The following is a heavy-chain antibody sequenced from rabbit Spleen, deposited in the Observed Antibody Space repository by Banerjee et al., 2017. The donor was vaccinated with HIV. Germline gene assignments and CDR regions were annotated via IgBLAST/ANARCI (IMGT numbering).Heavy chain of an antibody. Sequence: QSLEESGGDLVKPGASLTLTCTASGFSFSSSYYMCWVRQAPGKGLEWIACIYNGDGNTYYASWAKGRFTISKTSSTTVTLQMTSLTAADTATYFCARSGGTGSNGDNYGFNLWGPGTLVTVS. CDR1: GFSFSSSYY. CDR2: IYNGDGNT. V-gene: IGHV1S40*01. J-gene: IGHJ4*01. CDR3: ARSGGTGSNGDNYGFNL. D-gene: IGHD1-1*01.